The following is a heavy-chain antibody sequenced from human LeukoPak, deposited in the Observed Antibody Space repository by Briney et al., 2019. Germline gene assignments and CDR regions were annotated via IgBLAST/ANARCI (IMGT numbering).Heavy chain of an antibody. Sequence: GGSLRLSCAASGFTFTTYWMSWVRQSPGKGPEWLANIKQDGSEKYYVDSVKGRFTISRDNAKMSLYLQMNNPRAEDTAVYYCARDRYDILTGYNDAFDLWGPGTMVIVSS. CDR1: GFTFTTYW. V-gene: IGHV3-7*01. D-gene: IGHD3-9*01. CDR2: IKQDGSEK. J-gene: IGHJ3*01. CDR3: ARDRYDILTGYNDAFDL.